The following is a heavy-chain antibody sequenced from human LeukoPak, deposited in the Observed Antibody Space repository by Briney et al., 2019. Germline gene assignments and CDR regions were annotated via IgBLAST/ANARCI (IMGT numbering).Heavy chain of an antibody. D-gene: IGHD5-24*01. J-gene: IGHJ4*02. CDR2: IWYDGSNK. CDR3: AKDWAVRDGYSYYFDY. Sequence: PGGSLRLSCAASGFTFSSYGMHWVRQAPGKGLEWVAVIWYDGSNKYYADSVKGRFTISRDNSKNTLYLQMNSLRAEDTAVYYCAKDWAVRDGYSYYFDYWGQGTLVTVSS. CDR1: GFTFSSYG. V-gene: IGHV3-33*06.